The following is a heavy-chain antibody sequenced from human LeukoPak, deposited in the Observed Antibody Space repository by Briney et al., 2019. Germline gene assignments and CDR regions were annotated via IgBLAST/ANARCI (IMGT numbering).Heavy chain of an antibody. CDR2: LNPNSGDT. J-gene: IGHJ3*02. V-gene: IGHV1-8*01. D-gene: IGHD7-27*01. Sequence: GASVKVSCKASGYTFTTYDINWVRQATGQGLEWLGYLNPNSGDTGYAQKFQGRVTMTRSTSTSTAYMELSSLRSEDTAMYYCARVLAGGAFDIWGQGTMVTVSS. CDR3: ARVLAGGAFDI. CDR1: GYTFTTYD.